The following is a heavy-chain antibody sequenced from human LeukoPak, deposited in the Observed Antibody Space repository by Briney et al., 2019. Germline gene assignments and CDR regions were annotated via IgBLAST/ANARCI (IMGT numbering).Heavy chain of an antibody. D-gene: IGHD2-2*01. V-gene: IGHV3-9*01. Sequence: GGSLRLSCAASGFTLGGYSMTWVRQAPGKGLEGVSSISWSGDRMGYADAVKGRFTISRDNAKNSLFLQMNSLRVEDTALYYCAKDLGGSATTVWGQGTLVTVSS. CDR2: ISWSGDRM. CDR3: AKDLGGSATTV. CDR1: GFTLGGYS. J-gene: IGHJ4*02.